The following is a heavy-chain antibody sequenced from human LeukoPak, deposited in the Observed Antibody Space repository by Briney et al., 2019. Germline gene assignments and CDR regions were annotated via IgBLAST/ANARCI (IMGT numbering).Heavy chain of an antibody. D-gene: IGHD3-9*01. J-gene: IGHJ4*02. CDR2: ISSSGSTI. V-gene: IGHV3-48*03. CDR3: ARALRHFDWLLPNLDY. Sequence: GGSLRLSCAASGFTFSSYEMNWVRQAPGKGLEWVSCISSSGSTIYYADSVKGRFTISRDNDKNSLYLQTNSLRAEDTAVYFCARALRHFDWLLPNLDYWGQGTLVTVSS. CDR1: GFTFSSYE.